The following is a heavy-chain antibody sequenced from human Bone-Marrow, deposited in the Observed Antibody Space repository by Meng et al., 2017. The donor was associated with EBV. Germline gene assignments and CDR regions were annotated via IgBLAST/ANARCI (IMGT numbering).Heavy chain of an antibody. CDR2: IYYNGNT. CDR1: GASVSSGSYY. J-gene: IGHJ4*02. V-gene: IGHV4-61*01. Sequence: VQLQGSGPGLGKPSETLSLTCTVSGASVSSGSYYWNWIRQPPGKGLEWIGYIYYNGNTNYNPSLKSRVTISVDTSKNQFSLKLSSVTAADTAVYYCASTSGNLIYSDYWGQGTLVTVSS. CDR3: ASTSGNLIYSDY. D-gene: IGHD1-26*01.